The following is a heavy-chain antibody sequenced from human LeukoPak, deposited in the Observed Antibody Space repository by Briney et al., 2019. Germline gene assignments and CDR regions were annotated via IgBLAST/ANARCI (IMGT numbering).Heavy chain of an antibody. V-gene: IGHV3-21*04. Sequence: GGSLRLSCAASGFTFNNYNMNWVRQAPGKALEWVSSITSSGTYIFYADSVKGRFTISRDNAESSLFLQMNSLRVEDTAVYYCARDRGEFDPWGQGTLVTVSS. J-gene: IGHJ5*02. CDR1: GFTFNNYN. CDR3: ARDRGEFDP. CDR2: ITSSGTYI. D-gene: IGHD3-16*01.